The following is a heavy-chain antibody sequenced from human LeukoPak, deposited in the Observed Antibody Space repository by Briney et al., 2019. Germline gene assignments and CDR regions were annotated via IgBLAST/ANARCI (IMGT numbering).Heavy chain of an antibody. D-gene: IGHD5-18*01. CDR3: ASGKETSMAQGY. V-gene: IGHV3-53*01. J-gene: IGHJ4*02. CDR2: IYSGGSI. CDR1: GFTVSSNY. Sequence: GGSLRLSRAVSGFTVSSNYMTWVRQAPGKGLEWVSVIYSGGSIYYADSVKGRFTISRDISKNTVDLQLNSLRAEDTAVYYCASGKETSMAQGYWGQGTLVTVSS.